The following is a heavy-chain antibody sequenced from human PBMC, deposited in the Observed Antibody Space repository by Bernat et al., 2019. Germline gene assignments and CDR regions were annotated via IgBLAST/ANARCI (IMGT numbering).Heavy chain of an antibody. CDR2: ISYDGSNK. V-gene: IGHV3-30*01. CDR3: ARDLGDIVGVPAAMPEL. J-gene: IGHJ4*02. Sequence: QVQLVESGGGVVQPGRSLRLSCAASGFTFSSYAMHWVRQAPGKGLEWVAVISYDGSNKYYADSVKGRFTISRDNSKNTLYLQMNSLRAEDTAVYYCARDLGDIVGVPAAMPELWGQGTLVTVSS. D-gene: IGHD2-2*01. CDR1: GFTFSSYA.